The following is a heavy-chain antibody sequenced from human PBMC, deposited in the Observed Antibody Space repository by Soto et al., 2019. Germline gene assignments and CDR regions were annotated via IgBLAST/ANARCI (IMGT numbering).Heavy chain of an antibody. Sequence: TGGSLRLSCAASGFTFSSYEMNWVRQAPGKGLEWVSYISSSGSTIYYADSVKGRFTISRDNAKNSLYLQMNSLRAEDTAVYYCARDQDYYGSGGLYYYYGMDVWGQGTTVTVSS. D-gene: IGHD3-10*01. CDR1: GFTFSSYE. V-gene: IGHV3-48*03. J-gene: IGHJ6*02. CDR3: ARDQDYYGSGGLYYYYGMDV. CDR2: ISSSGSTI.